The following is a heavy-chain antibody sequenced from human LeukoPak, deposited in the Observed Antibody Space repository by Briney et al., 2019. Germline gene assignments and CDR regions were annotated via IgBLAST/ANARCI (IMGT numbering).Heavy chain of an antibody. CDR2: IYYNGST. CDR3: ARHQITYRDAFDI. Sequence: SETLSLTCTVSGGSISSYYWSWIRQPPGKGLEWIGYIYYNGSTNYNPSLKSRVTISVDTSKNQFSLKLSSVTAADTAVYYCARHQITYRDAFDIWGQGTMVTVSS. V-gene: IGHV4-59*01. J-gene: IGHJ3*02. D-gene: IGHD3-16*01. CDR1: GGSISSYY.